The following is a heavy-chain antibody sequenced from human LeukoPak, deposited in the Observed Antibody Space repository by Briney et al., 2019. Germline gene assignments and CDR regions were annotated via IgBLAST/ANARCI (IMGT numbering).Heavy chain of an antibody. CDR2: IYYSGST. V-gene: IGHV4-59*08. CDR3: AEWELLRGGFDY. J-gene: IGHJ4*02. CDR1: GGSISSYY. Sequence: NPSETLSLTCTVSGGSISSYYWSWIRQPPGKGLEWIGYIYYSGSTNYNPSLKSRVTISVDTSKNQFSLKLSSVTAADTAVYYCAEWELLRGGFDYWGQGTLVTVSS. D-gene: IGHD1-26*01.